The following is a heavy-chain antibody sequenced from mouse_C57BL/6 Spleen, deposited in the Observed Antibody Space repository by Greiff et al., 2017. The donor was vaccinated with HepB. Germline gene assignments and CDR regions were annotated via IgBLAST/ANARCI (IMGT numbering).Heavy chain of an antibody. CDR1: GFSFNTYA. CDR2: IRSKSNNYAT. Sequence: EVQVVESGGGLVQPKGSLKLSCAASGFSFNTYAMNWVRQAPGKGLEWVARIRSKSNNYATYYADSVKDRFTISRDDSESMLYLQMNNLKTEDTAMYYCVRGITGAMDYWGQGTSVTVSS. V-gene: IGHV10-1*01. CDR3: VRGITGAMDY. J-gene: IGHJ4*01. D-gene: IGHD1-1*01.